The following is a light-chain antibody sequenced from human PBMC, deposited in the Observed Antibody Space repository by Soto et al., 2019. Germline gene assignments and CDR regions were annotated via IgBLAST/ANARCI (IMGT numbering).Light chain of an antibody. J-gene: IGKJ5*01. V-gene: IGKV3-11*01. Sequence: EIVLTQSPATLSLSPGERATLSCRASQTVSSSLAWYQQKPGQAPRLLIYEASNRATGIPARFSGSGSGADFTLTISSLQSEDFTVYYCQQRSNWPTVGQGTRLEIK. CDR3: QQRSNWPT. CDR1: QTVSSS. CDR2: EAS.